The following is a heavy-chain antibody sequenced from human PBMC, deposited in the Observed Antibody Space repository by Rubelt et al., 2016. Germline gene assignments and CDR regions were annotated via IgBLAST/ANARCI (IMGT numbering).Heavy chain of an antibody. CDR3: ARDNTAMVPAAFDI. CDR2: INHSGST. V-gene: IGHV4-34*01. D-gene: IGHD5-18*01. J-gene: IGHJ3*02. Sequence: GEINHSGSTNYNPSLKSRVTISVDTSKNQFSLKLSSVTAADTAVYYCARDNTAMVPAAFDIWGQGTMVTVSS.